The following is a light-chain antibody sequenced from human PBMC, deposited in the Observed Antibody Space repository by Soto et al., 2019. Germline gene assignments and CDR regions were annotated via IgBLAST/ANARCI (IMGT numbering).Light chain of an antibody. Sequence: EIVLTQSPGTLSLSPGERATLSCRASQSVDSYLAWYQQKPGQAPRLLIYDASNSATGIPARFSGSGSGTDFTLTISSLEPEDFAVYYCQQRSNWPLTFGGGTKVEI. J-gene: IGKJ4*01. CDR2: DAS. CDR3: QQRSNWPLT. V-gene: IGKV3-11*01. CDR1: QSVDSY.